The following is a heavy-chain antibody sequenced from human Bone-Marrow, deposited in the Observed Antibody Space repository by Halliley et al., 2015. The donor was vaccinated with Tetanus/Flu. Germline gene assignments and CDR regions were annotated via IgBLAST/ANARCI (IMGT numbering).Heavy chain of an antibody. CDR2: IDKSGSA. D-gene: IGHD3-10*01. V-gene: IGHV4-39*01. J-gene: IGHJ4*02. Sequence: GKGLEWIGSIDKSGSAYYNPSLQSRVTISVDTSKNQFSLKVTSVVAADTAVYYCARRGLSFDSWGQGTLVTVSS. CDR3: ARRGLSFDS.